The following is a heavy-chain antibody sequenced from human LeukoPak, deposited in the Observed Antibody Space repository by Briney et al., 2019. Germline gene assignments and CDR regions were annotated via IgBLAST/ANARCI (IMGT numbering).Heavy chain of an antibody. CDR2: INHSGST. Sequence: SETLSLTCAVYGGSFSGYYWSWIRQPPGKGLEWIGEINHSGSTNYNPSLKSRVTISVDTSKNQFSLKLSSVTAADTAVYYCARGIVVVPAAILFYNWFDPWGQGTLVTVSS. V-gene: IGHV4-34*01. D-gene: IGHD2-2*02. CDR1: GGSFSGYY. CDR3: ARGIVVVPAAILFYNWFDP. J-gene: IGHJ5*02.